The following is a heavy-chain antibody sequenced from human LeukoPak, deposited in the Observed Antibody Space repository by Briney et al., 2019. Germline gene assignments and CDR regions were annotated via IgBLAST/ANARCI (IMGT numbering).Heavy chain of an antibody. D-gene: IGHD6-19*01. CDR2: IYHSGST. CDR3: ARGKTAYSSGWYGFDY. J-gene: IGHJ4*02. Sequence: SETLSLTCTVSGGSISSGGYYWSWIRQPPGKGLEWIGYIYHSGSTYYNPSLKSRVTISVDRSKNQFSLKLSSVTAADTAVYYCARGKTAYSSGWYGFDYWGQGTLVTVSS. CDR1: GGSISSGGYY. V-gene: IGHV4-30-2*01.